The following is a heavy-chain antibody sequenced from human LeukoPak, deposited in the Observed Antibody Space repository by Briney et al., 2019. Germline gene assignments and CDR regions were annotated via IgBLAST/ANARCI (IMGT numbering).Heavy chain of an antibody. D-gene: IGHD3-22*01. CDR3: ARGFDGTFDSSGYYVDY. J-gene: IGHJ4*02. V-gene: IGHV4-34*01. CDR2: INHSGST. Sequence: SETLSLTCAVYGGSFSVYYWSWIRQPPGKGLEWIGEINHSGSTNYNPSLKSRVTISVDTSKNQFSLKLRSVTAADTAVYYCARGFDGTFDSSGYYVDYWGQGTLVTVSS. CDR1: GGSFSVYY.